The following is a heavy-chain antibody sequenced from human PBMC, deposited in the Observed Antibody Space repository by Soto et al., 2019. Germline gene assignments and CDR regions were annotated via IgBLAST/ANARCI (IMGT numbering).Heavy chain of an antibody. D-gene: IGHD1-7*01. CDR2: IYYTGST. CDR1: GGSLSSYL. CDR3: ARGPEKYGNYFDP. Sequence: SETLSLTCTVSGGSLSSYLWSWIRQPPGKGLEWIGYIYYTGSTKYNPSLESRVTISVDTSKNLFFLKVTSVSAADTAVYYCARGPEKYGNYFDPWGQGTLVTVSS. J-gene: IGHJ5*02. V-gene: IGHV4-59*01.